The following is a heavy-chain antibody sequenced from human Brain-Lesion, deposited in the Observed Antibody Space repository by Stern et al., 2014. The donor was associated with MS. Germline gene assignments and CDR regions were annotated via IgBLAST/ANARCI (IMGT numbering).Heavy chain of an antibody. V-gene: IGHV3-74*02. Sequence: EVQLEESGGGLVQPGGSLRLSCAASGFTFSNSWMHWVRQAPGKGLVWVSRINRDGSTTHYADSVKGRFTISRDNAKNTLYLQMSSLRAEDTAVYYCTILSGPYDHWGQGTLVTVSS. J-gene: IGHJ4*02. CDR1: GFTFSNSW. CDR3: TILSGPYDH. CDR2: INRDGSTT. D-gene: IGHD3-10*01.